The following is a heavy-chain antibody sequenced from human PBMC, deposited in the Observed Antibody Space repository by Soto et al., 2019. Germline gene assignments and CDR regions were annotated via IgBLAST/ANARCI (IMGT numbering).Heavy chain of an antibody. J-gene: IGHJ4*02. V-gene: IGHV3-30*18. CDR3: AKDRSWVAAAVPAPDY. CDR2: ISYDGSNK. D-gene: IGHD6-13*01. Sequence: QVQLVESGGGVVQPGRSLRLSCAASGFTFSSYGMHWVRQAPGKGLEWVAVISYDGSNKYYADSVKGRFTISRDNSKNTLYLQMNSLRAEATAVYYCAKDRSWVAAAVPAPDYWGQGTLVTVSS. CDR1: GFTFSSYG.